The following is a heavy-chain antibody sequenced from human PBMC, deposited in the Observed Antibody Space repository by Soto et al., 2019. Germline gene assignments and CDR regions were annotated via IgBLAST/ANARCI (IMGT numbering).Heavy chain of an antibody. Sequence: ESGGGVVQPGRSLRLSCAASGFTFSSYAMHWVRQAPGKGLEWVAVISYDGSNKYYADSVKGRFTISRDNSKNTLYLQMNSLRAEDTAVYYCARDSLFWSGYSAWFDPWGQGTLVTVSS. CDR1: GFTFSSYA. CDR3: ARDSLFWSGYSAWFDP. J-gene: IGHJ5*02. V-gene: IGHV3-30-3*01. CDR2: ISYDGSNK. D-gene: IGHD3-3*01.